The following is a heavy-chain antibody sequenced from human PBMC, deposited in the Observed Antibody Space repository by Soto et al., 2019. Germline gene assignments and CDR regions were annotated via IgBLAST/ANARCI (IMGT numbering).Heavy chain of an antibody. Sequence: SQALSLTCSVSSGSMRGSTINFYFRVIRQAPVSGLEWIGSIYYSGATNYNPSLESRLTISVDTSKNHFSLNLSSVTAADTAVYYCARAVAAAGPLFLNWFGPWGQGTLVTVSS. CDR2: IYYSGAT. CDR3: ARAVAAAGPLFLNWFGP. D-gene: IGHD6-13*01. CDR1: SGSMRGSTINFY. V-gene: IGHV4-61*01. J-gene: IGHJ5*02.